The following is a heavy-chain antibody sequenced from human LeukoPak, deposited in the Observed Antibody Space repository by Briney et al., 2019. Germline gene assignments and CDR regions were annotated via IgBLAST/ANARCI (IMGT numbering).Heavy chain of an antibody. D-gene: IGHD6-13*01. V-gene: IGHV4-59*01. Sequence: SETLSLTCTVSGGSISSYYWSWIRQPPGKGLEWIGYIYYSGSTNYNPSLKSRVTISVDTSKNQFSLKLSSVTAADTAVYYCASYSSSWYFFFDYWGQGTLVTVSS. J-gene: IGHJ4*02. CDR1: GGSISSYY. CDR3: ASYSSSWYFFFDY. CDR2: IYYSGST.